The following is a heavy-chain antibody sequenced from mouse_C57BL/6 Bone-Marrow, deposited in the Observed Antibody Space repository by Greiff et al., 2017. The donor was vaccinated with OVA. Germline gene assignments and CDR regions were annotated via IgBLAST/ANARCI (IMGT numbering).Heavy chain of an antibody. CDR3: TLFTTVVDHWYFDV. D-gene: IGHD1-1*01. V-gene: IGHV14-4*01. CDR2: IDPENGDT. J-gene: IGHJ1*03. Sequence: VQLQQSGAELVRPGASVKLSCTASGFNIKDDYMHWVKQRPEQGLEWIGWIDPENGDTEYASKFQGKATITADTSSNTAYLQLSSLTSEDTAVYCCTLFTTVVDHWYFDVWGTGTTVTVSS. CDR1: GFNIKDDY.